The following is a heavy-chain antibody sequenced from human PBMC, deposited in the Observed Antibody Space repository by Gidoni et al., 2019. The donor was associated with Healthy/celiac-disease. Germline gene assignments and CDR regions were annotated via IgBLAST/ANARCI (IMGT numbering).Heavy chain of an antibody. D-gene: IGHD2-2*01. CDR1: GATFSSYA. Sequence: QVQLVQSGAEVKKPGSSLKVSCKASGATFSSYAISWVRQAPGQGLEWMGGIIPIFGTANYAQKFQGRVTITADESTSTAYMELSSLRSEDTAVYYCARAGHCSSTSCYPGSYYYYYMDVWGKGTTVTVSS. CDR3: ARAGHCSSTSCYPGSYYYYYMDV. J-gene: IGHJ6*03. CDR2: IIPIFGTA. V-gene: IGHV1-69*01.